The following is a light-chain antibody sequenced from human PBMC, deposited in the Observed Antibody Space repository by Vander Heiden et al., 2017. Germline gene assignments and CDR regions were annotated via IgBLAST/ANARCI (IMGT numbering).Light chain of an antibody. CDR3: QQYNSYPET. CDR2: DAS. Sequence: DIQQIPSPSTLSASVGDRVTITCRASQSISSWLAWYQQKPGKAPKLLIYDASSLESGVPSRFSGSGSGTEFTLTISSLQPDDFATYYCQQYNSYPETFGQGTKVEIK. CDR1: QSISSW. J-gene: IGKJ1*01. V-gene: IGKV1-5*01.